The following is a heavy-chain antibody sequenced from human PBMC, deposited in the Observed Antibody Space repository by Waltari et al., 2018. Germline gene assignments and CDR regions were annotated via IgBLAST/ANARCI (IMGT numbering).Heavy chain of an antibody. CDR2: IRAIGARL. D-gene: IGHD1-7*01. J-gene: IGHJ6*03. V-gene: IGHV3-23*01. Sequence: VELLVSGRGVVLPGVSLRLSCAVYGFTFSSNVVRWVRQAPGYRLECVSAIRAIGARLSHADSVEGRYTISRDNSKNTLYLQMSSLRAEDTAVYYCAKDGPRAALELLHCYYYYYMDVWSKGTTVTISS. CDR3: AKDGPRAALELLHCYYYYYMDV. CDR1: GFTFSSNV.